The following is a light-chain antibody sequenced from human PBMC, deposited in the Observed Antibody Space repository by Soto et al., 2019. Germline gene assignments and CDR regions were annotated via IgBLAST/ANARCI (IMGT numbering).Light chain of an antibody. J-gene: IGLJ1*01. CDR2: GNS. CDR3: QSYDSSLSGCYV. V-gene: IGLV1-40*01. CDR1: SSNIGAGYD. Sequence: QSVLTHPPSVSGAPGQRVTISCTGSSSNIGAGYDVHWYQQLPGTAPKLLIYGNSNRPSGVPDRFSGSKSGTSASLAITGLQAEDESDYYCQSYDSSLSGCYVFGTGTKVTV.